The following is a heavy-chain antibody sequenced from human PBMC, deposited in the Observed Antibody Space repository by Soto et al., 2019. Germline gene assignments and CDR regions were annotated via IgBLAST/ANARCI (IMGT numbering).Heavy chain of an antibody. CDR2: IYPADSET. J-gene: IGHJ4*02. CDR3: ARRPWLSGYYDY. Sequence: GESLKISCKGSGYSFFSHWNGWVRQMPGKGLEWVGIIYPADSETRYSPSFQGQVTISVDKSINTAYLQWSSLKASDTAMYYCARRPWLSGYYDYWGQGTLVTVSS. CDR1: GYSFFSHW. V-gene: IGHV5-51*01. D-gene: IGHD3-22*01.